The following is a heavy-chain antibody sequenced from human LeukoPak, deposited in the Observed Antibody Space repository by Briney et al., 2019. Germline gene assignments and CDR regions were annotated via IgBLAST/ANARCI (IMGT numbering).Heavy chain of an antibody. CDR3: ALTDIVATIGNYYYGMDV. J-gene: IGHJ6*02. Sequence: GASVKVSCKASGYTFTSYAMHWVRQAPGQRLEWMGWINAGNGNTKYSQKFQGRVTFTRDTSASTAYMELSSLRSEDTAVYYCALTDIVATIGNYYYGMDVWGQGTTVTVSS. CDR1: GYTFTSYA. D-gene: IGHD5-12*01. V-gene: IGHV1-3*01. CDR2: INAGNGNT.